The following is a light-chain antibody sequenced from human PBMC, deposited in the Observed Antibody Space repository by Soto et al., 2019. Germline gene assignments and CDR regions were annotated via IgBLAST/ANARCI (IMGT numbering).Light chain of an antibody. V-gene: IGKV3-20*01. CDR2: GAS. Sequence: EVVLTQSSVTLSLSPGERATLSCRASQSVSSTYLIWYQQKPGQAPRLLIYGASSRATGVPDSFSGGGSGTDFTLTISRLEHEDFAVHYCQHFVNSLTWTFGQGTKVDIK. J-gene: IGKJ1*01. CDR1: QSVSSTY. CDR3: QHFVNSLTWT.